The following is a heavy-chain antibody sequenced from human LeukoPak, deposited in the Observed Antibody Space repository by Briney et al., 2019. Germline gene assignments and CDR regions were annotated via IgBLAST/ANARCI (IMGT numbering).Heavy chain of an antibody. CDR1: GFTFNIYG. V-gene: IGHV3-30*18. CDR2: MSGDGVHI. CDR3: AKDGINGSGWNSYYFDY. D-gene: IGHD6-19*01. J-gene: IGHJ4*01. Sequence: PGGSLRLSCAASGFTFNIYGIHWVRQAPGKGLEWVALMSGDGVHIYYAESVKGRFTISRDNSRNTLYLQMNSLRAEDTAVYYCAKDGINGSGWNSYYFDYWGQGTLVTVSS.